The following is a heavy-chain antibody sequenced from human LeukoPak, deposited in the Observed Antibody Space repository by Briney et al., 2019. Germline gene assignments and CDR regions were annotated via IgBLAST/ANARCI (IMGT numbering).Heavy chain of an antibody. CDR3: ARDPFRSSYDF. V-gene: IGHV4-4*07. J-gene: IGHJ4*02. D-gene: IGHD6-19*01. CDR1: GDSISNYY. CDR2: IHASGST. Sequence: PSETLSLTCTVSGDSISNYYWSWVRQPAGKGLEWIGRIHASGSTSYSSSLKSRVTMSIDTSKNQFSLEVTSVTAADTAVYYCARDPFRSSYDFWGQGTLVTVSS.